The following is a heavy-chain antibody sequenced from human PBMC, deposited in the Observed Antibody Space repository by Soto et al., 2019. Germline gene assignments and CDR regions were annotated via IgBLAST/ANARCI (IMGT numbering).Heavy chain of an antibody. D-gene: IGHD3-10*01. Sequence: EVQLEESGGGLVQPGGSLRLSCAVSGLTVSSNYMSWVRQAPGKGLEWVSVLYSGGDTYYADSVRGRFTISRHNSKTTLFLQMNSLRAEATAVYYCARGPYGTGGDYYYGMDVWGQGTTVTVSS. J-gene: IGHJ6*02. CDR1: GLTVSSNY. V-gene: IGHV3-53*04. CDR3: ARGPYGTGGDYYYGMDV. CDR2: LYSGGDT.